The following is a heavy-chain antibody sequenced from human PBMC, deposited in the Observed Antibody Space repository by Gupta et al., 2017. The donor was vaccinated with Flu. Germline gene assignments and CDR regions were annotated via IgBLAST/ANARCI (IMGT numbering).Heavy chain of an antibody. Sequence: QVQLQESGPGLVKPSETLSLTCTVSGGSISSYYWSWIRQPPGKGLEWIGYIYYSGSTNYNPSLKSRVTISVDTSKNQFSLKLSSVTAADTAVYYCARHLSRAGKNCYFDYWGQGTLVTVSS. CDR3: ARHLSRAGKNCYFDY. CDR2: IYYSGST. D-gene: IGHD6-6*01. J-gene: IGHJ4*02. V-gene: IGHV4-59*08. CDR1: GGSISSYY.